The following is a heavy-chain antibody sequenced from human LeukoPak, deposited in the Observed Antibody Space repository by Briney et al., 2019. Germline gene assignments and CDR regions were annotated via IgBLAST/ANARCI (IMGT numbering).Heavy chain of an antibody. CDR2: ISYDGSNK. D-gene: IGHD6-13*01. CDR3: AKDRAAAGTEYFQH. V-gene: IGHV3-30*18. CDR1: GFTFSSYG. J-gene: IGHJ1*01. Sequence: PGRSLRLSCAASGFTFSSYGMHWVRQAPGKGLEWVAVISYDGSNKYYADSVKGRFTISRDNSKNTLYLQMNSLRAEDTAVYYCAKDRAAAGTEYFQHWGQGTLVTVSS.